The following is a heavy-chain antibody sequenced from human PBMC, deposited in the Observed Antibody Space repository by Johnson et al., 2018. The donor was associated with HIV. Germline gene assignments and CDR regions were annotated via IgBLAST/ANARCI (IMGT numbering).Heavy chain of an antibody. V-gene: IGHV3-30-3*01. CDR3: AKAPSPRGAFDI. Sequence: QVQLVESGGGLIQPGGSLRLSCAASGFTFSSYAMHWVRQAPGKGLEWVAVISYDGSNKYYADSVKGRFTISRENAKNTLYLQMNSLRAEDTAVYYCAKAPSPRGAFDIWGQGTMVTVSS. CDR2: ISYDGSNK. J-gene: IGHJ3*02. CDR1: GFTFSSYA.